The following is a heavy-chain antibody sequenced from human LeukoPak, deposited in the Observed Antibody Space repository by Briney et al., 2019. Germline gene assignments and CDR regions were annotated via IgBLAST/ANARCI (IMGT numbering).Heavy chain of an antibody. CDR2: ISSSSSYI. J-gene: IGHJ4*02. V-gene: IGHV3-21*01. CDR3: ARGASMIVVD. Sequence: GGSLRLSCAASGSTFSSYSMNWVRQAPGKGLEWVSSISSSSSYIYYADSVKGRFTISRDNAKNSLYLQMNSLRAEDTAVYYCARGASMIVVDWGQGTLVTVSS. CDR1: GSTFSSYS. D-gene: IGHD3-22*01.